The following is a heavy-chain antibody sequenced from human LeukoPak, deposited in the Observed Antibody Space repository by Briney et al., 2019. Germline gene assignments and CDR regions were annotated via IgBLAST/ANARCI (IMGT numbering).Heavy chain of an antibody. Sequence: GGSLRLSCAASGFSFSSYAMHWVRQAPGKGLEWVAVISYDGSNKYYPDSVEGRFTISRDNSKNTLYLKMNSLRTKDTAVYYCARDIVEGKKWLAHFDYWGQGTQVTVSS. CDR2: ISYDGSNK. D-gene: IGHD6-19*01. CDR1: GFSFSSYA. CDR3: ARDIVEGKKWLAHFDY. J-gene: IGHJ4*02. V-gene: IGHV3-30-3*01.